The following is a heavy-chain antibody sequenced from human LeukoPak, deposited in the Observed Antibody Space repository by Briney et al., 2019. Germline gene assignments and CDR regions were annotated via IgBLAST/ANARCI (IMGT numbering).Heavy chain of an antibody. Sequence: GGSLRLSCAASGFTFSSYWMHWVRQAPGKGLVWVSRINSDGSSTSYADSVKGRFTISRDNAKNTLYLQMNSLRAEDTAVYYCAKPNYDILTGYGYAEYFQHWGQGTLVTVSS. J-gene: IGHJ1*01. V-gene: IGHV3-74*01. CDR2: INSDGSST. CDR1: GFTFSSYW. D-gene: IGHD3-9*01. CDR3: AKPNYDILTGYGYAEYFQH.